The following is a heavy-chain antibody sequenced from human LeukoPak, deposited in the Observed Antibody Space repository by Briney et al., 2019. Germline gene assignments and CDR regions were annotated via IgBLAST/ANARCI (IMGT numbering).Heavy chain of an antibody. CDR1: GFTFDDYA. D-gene: IGHD7-27*01. CDR3: VKDAALSGELRFFDS. V-gene: IGHV3-9*01. J-gene: IGHJ4*02. CDR2: ISWNSGSI. Sequence: PGGSLRLSCAASGFTFDDYAMHWVRQAPGKGLEWVSGISWNSGSIGYADSVKGRFTISRDNTKNSLYLQMNSLRAEDTALYYCVKDAALSGELRFFDSWGQGTLVTVSS.